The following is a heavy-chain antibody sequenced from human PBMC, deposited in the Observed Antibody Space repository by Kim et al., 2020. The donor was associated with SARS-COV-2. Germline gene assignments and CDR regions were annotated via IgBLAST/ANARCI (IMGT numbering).Heavy chain of an antibody. CDR2: IDPSDSYT. CDR1: GYSFTSYW. Sequence: GESLKISCKGSGYSFTSYWISWVRQMPGKGLEWMGRIDPSDSYTNYSPSFQGHVTISADKSISTAYLQWSSLKASDTAMYYCARLEMADGAASLYSWTSSLKDYWGQGTLVTVSS. D-gene: IGHD6-13*01. V-gene: IGHV5-10-1*01. J-gene: IGHJ4*02. CDR3: ARLEMADGAASLYSWTSSLKDY.